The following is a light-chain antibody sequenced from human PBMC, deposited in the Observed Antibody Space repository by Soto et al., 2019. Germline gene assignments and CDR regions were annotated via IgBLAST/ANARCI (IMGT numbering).Light chain of an antibody. Sequence: QAVLTQPPSVYAAPGQKVTISCSGSSSNIGSYSVSWYQQLPGTAPKLLIYENYERPSGIPDRFSGSKSGTSATLGITGLQTGDEADYYCGAWDGSLTGGVFGGGTKLTVL. J-gene: IGLJ2*01. CDR2: ENY. CDR1: SSNIGSYS. CDR3: GAWDGSLTGGV. V-gene: IGLV1-51*02.